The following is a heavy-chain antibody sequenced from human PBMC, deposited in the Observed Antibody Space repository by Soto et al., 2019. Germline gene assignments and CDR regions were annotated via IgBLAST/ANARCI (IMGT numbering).Heavy chain of an antibody. D-gene: IGHD1-26*01. Sequence: SVKVSCKTSGGTFGSYPISWVRQAPGQGPQWVGDIIPISGTTRHAREFQGRLTITAEGSTSTVYLDLSSLRSEDTAVYYCARAGFGGSYFAYWGQGTLVTVSS. CDR2: IIPISGTT. V-gene: IGHV1-69*13. CDR3: ARAGFGGSYFAY. CDR1: GGTFGSYP. J-gene: IGHJ4*02.